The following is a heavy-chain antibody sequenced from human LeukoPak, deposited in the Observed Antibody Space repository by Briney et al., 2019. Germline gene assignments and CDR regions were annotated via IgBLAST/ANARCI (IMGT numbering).Heavy chain of an antibody. CDR2: IIPIFGTP. CDR3: ATLGGDYGWNYFDY. CDR1: GGTFSSYA. Sequence: EASVKVSCKASGGTFSSYAINWVRQAPGQGLEWMGGIIPIFGTPNNAQKFQGRVTITADESTSTAYMELSSLRSEDTAVYYCATLGGDYGWNYFDYWGQGTLVTVSS. D-gene: IGHD4-17*01. J-gene: IGHJ4*02. V-gene: IGHV1-69*13.